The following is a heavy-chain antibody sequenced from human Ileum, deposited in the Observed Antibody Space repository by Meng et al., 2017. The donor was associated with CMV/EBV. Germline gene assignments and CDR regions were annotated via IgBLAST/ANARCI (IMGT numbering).Heavy chain of an antibody. CDR3: ARGELGSNYGWFDP. CDR1: GFTFSKYS. D-gene: IGHD4-11*01. J-gene: IGHJ5*02. CDR2: ISSRSTYM. Sequence: SGFTFSKYSMNWVRQAPGKGLEWVSSISSRSTYMYYADSVKGRFTISRDNAKNSLYLHMNSLRAEDTAVYYCARGELGSNYGWFDPWDQGTLVTVSS. V-gene: IGHV3-21*01.